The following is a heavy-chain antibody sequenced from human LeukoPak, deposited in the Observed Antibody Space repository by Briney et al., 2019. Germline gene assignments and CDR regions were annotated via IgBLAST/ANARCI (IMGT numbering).Heavy chain of an antibody. J-gene: IGHJ4*02. CDR3: ARDYSSGWYVY. CDR2: INPYSGGT. V-gene: IGHV1-2*06. D-gene: IGHD6-19*01. CDR1: GYTFTDYY. Sequence: ASVKVSCEASGYTFTDYYMHWVRQAPGQGLEWMGRINPYSGGTNYAQKLQGRVTMTRDTSISTAYMELSRLKSDDTAVYYCARDYSSGWYVYWGQGTLVTVPS.